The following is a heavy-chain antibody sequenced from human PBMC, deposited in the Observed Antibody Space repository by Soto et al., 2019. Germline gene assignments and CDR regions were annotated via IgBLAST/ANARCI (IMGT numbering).Heavy chain of an antibody. V-gene: IGHV1-46*01. CDR2: INPSGGST. D-gene: IGHD4-4*01. J-gene: IGHJ4*02. CDR3: ARYDYNGYYFDF. CDR1: GYTFSTYY. Sequence: ASVKVSCKASGYTFSTYYMHWVRQAPGQGYEWMGIINPSGGSTTYAQKFQGRVTMTRDTSTTTVYMELSSLKSEDTAVYYCARYDYNGYYFDFWGQGSLVTVSS.